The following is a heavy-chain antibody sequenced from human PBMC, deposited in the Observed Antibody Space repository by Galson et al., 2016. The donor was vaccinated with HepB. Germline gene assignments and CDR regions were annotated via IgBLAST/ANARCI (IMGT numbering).Heavy chain of an antibody. CDR2: ISPTGAST. D-gene: IGHD7-27*01. CDR3: AKVNWGLEFFHY. V-gene: IGHV3-23*01. Sequence: SLRLSCAVSGFTFSNYAMTWVRQAPGKGLEWVSGISPTGASTYYADSVQGRFTISRDNSNNMLHLQMNSLRAEDTAIYYCAKVNWGLEFFHYWGQGTLVTVSS. CDR1: GFTFSNYA. J-gene: IGHJ4*02.